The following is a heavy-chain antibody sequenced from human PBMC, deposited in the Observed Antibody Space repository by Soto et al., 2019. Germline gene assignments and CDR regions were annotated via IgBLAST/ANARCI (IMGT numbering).Heavy chain of an antibody. Sequence: LSLTCTVSGGSISSGGYYWSWIRQHPGKGLEWIGYVYYSGSTYYNPSLKSRVTISVDTSKNQFSLKLSSVAAADTAVYYCARYDFWSGYVPGMLDYYYGMDVWGQGTTVTVSS. CDR2: VYYSGST. D-gene: IGHD3-3*01. CDR3: ARYDFWSGYVPGMLDYYYGMDV. J-gene: IGHJ6*02. V-gene: IGHV4-31*03. CDR1: GGSISSGGYY.